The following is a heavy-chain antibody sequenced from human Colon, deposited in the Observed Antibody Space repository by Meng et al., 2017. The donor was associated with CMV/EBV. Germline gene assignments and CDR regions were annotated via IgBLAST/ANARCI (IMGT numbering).Heavy chain of an antibody. J-gene: IGHJ4*02. D-gene: IGHD2-8*01. CDR2: ISYTGST. CDR1: GDSISSGDCF. CDR3: AVPKGDYCSNHFCSTFDY. Sequence: LRLSCTVSGDSISSGDCFWYWIRQPPGKGLECIGFISYTGSTYYNPSLNSRVSISIDTSKNQFSLRLSSVTAADTAVYYCAVPKGDYCSNHFCSTFDYWGQGALVTVSS. V-gene: IGHV4-30-4*08.